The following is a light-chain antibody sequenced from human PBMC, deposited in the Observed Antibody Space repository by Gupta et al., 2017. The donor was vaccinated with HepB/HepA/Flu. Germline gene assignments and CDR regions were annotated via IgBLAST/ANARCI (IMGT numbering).Light chain of an antibody. CDR2: DAS. CDR3: QQRSNCPWT. J-gene: IGKJ1*01. Sequence: IVLTQSPATLSLSPGERATLSCRASQSVSSYLAWYQQKPGQAPRLLIYDASNRATGIPARFSGSGSGTDFTLTISSLEPEDFAVYYCQQRSNCPWTFGQGTKVEIK. V-gene: IGKV3-11*01. CDR1: QSVSSY.